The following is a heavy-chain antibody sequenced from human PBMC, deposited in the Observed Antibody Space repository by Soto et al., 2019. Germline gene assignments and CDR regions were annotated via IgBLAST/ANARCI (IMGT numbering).Heavy chain of an antibody. CDR2: MSHGGST. V-gene: IGHV4-4*02. Sequence: SETLSLTCDVSGVSIDSSYWWGWVRQPPGRDLEWLGDMSHGGSTNYNPSLKSRVTILLDKSKNQFSLSLSFVTAADTATYYCARYSAASGTYYFDYWGQGTLVTVSS. CDR3: ARYSAASGTYYFDY. D-gene: IGHD6-13*01. J-gene: IGHJ4*01. CDR1: GVSIDSSYW.